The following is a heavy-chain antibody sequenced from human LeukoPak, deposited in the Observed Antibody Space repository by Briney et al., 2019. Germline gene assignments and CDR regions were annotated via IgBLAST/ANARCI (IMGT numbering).Heavy chain of an antibody. J-gene: IGHJ4*02. D-gene: IGHD3-10*01. CDR2: ISSNGGST. Sequence: PGGSLRLSCSASGFTFSSYAMHWVRQAPGKGLEYVSAISSNGGSTYYADSVKGRFTISRDNSKNTLYLQMSSLRAEDTAVYYCVKLGGYYGSGTHYYAYWGQGTLVTVSS. V-gene: IGHV3-64D*06. CDR3: VKLGGYYGSGTHYYAY. CDR1: GFTFSSYA.